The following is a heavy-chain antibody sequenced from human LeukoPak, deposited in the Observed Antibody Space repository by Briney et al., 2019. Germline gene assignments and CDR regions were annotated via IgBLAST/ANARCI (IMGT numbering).Heavy chain of an antibody. CDR3: ARVAGSELPLDY. V-gene: IGHV1-69*13. Sequence: GASVKVSCKASGGTFSSYAISWVRQAPGQGLEWMGGIIPIFGTANYAQKFQGRVTITADESTSTAYMELSSLRSEDTAVYYCARVAGSELPLDYWGQGTLVTVSS. CDR1: GGTFSSYA. D-gene: IGHD1-26*01. J-gene: IGHJ4*02. CDR2: IIPIFGTA.